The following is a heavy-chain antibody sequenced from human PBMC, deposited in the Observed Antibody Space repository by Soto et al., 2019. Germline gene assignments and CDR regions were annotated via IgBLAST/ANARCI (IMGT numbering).Heavy chain of an antibody. Sequence: SVKVSCKASGGTFTNYAFSWVRQAPGQGLEWMGGIIPIFGTPDYAPKFQGRITITADESTSTAYMELSGLTSEDTAIYYCARDVSSDTTGFRGYDLWGQGTQVTVSS. D-gene: IGHD3-10*01. CDR3: ARDVSSDTTGFRGYDL. CDR1: GGTFTNYA. CDR2: IIPIFGTP. J-gene: IGHJ4*02. V-gene: IGHV1-69*13.